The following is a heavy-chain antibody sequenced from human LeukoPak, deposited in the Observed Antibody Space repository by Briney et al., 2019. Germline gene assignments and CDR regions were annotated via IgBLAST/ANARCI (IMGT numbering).Heavy chain of an antibody. D-gene: IGHD6-19*01. J-gene: IGHJ4*02. CDR1: GFTFSSYA. CDR3: VRPRARRVGIAVADPTDY. V-gene: IGHV3-23*01. Sequence: PGGSLRLSCAASGFTFSSYAMSWVRQAPGKGLEWVSGIRGSDGSTYYADSVKGRFTMSRDDSKNTLYLQMNSLRAEDTAVYYCVRPRARRVGIAVADPTDYWGQGTLVTVSS. CDR2: IRGSDGST.